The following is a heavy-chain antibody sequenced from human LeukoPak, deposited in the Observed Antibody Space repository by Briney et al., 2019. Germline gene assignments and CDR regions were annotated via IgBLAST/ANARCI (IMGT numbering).Heavy chain of an antibody. CDR2: ISYDGSNK. Sequence: PGRSLRLSCAASGFTFSRYTMHWVRQAPGKGLEWVAIISYDGSNKYYADSVKGRFTISRDNSKNTLYLQVNSLRAEDTAVYYCARDLQAIGSLDYWGQGTLVTVSS. V-gene: IGHV3-30-3*01. CDR1: GFTFSRYT. J-gene: IGHJ4*02. CDR3: ARDLQAIGSLDY. D-gene: IGHD5/OR15-5a*01.